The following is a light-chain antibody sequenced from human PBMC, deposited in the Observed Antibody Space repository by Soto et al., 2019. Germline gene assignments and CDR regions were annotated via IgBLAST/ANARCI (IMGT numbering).Light chain of an antibody. CDR3: AAWDDSLNGPV. CDR1: SSNIGSNT. Sequence: QSVLTQPPSASGTPGQRVTISCSGRSSNIGSNTVNWHQQLPGTAPKLLIYSNNQRPSGDPDRLSGSKSGTSVSLAISGLQPEDEAVYYCAAWDDSLNGPVFGGGTKRTVL. J-gene: IGLJ2*01. V-gene: IGLV1-44*01. CDR2: SNN.